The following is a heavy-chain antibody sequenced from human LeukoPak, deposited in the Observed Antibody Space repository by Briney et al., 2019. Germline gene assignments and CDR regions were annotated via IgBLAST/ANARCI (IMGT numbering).Heavy chain of an antibody. V-gene: IGHV3-23*01. CDR2: ISDNGHVT. D-gene: IGHD2-15*01. Sequence: PGGSLRLSCAASGFTFNNYAMSWVRQAPGKGLEWVASISDNGHVTFYADSVQGRVTISRDNSRNTQHLQMDSLKVEDTAVYYCANSRYCSSGSCYFDYWGRGTLVTVSS. J-gene: IGHJ4*02. CDR1: GFTFNNYA. CDR3: ANSRYCSSGSCYFDY.